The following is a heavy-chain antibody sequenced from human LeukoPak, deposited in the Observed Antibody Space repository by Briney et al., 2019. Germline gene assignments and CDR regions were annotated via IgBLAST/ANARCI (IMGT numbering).Heavy chain of an antibody. CDR1: GFTFSSYA. Sequence: GGSLRLSCAASGFTFSSYAMSWVRQAPGKWLEWVSAISGRGGSTYYADSVKGRFTISRDNSKNTLYLQMNSLRAEDTAVYYCAKEGPYGDYVGTFDSWGQGTLVTVSS. CDR3: AKEGPYGDYVGTFDS. V-gene: IGHV3-23*01. D-gene: IGHD4-17*01. J-gene: IGHJ4*02. CDR2: ISGRGGST.